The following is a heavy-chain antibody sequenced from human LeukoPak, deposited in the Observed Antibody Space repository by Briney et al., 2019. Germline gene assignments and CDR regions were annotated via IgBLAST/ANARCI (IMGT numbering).Heavy chain of an antibody. V-gene: IGHV1-69*13. J-gene: IGHJ5*02. D-gene: IGHD3-9*01. Sequence: ASVKVSCKASGGAFSIYAISWVRQAPGQGLEWMGGIIPIFGTANYAQKFQGRVTITADESTSTAYMELSSLRSEDTAVYYCAREMRLDILTGYYALGKTFDPWGQGTLVTVSS. CDR1: GGAFSIYA. CDR3: AREMRLDILTGYYALGKTFDP. CDR2: IIPIFGTA.